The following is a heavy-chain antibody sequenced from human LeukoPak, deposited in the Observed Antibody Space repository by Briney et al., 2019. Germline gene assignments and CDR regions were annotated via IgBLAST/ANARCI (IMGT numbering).Heavy chain of an antibody. CDR3: ALPGVEDYCDSSGYLHDY. CDR1: GFTFSSYA. Sequence: GRSLRLSCAASGFTFSSYAMHWVRQAPGKGLEWVAVISYDGSNKYYADSVKGRFTISRDNSKNTLYLQMNSLRAEDTAVHYCALPGVEDYCDSSGYLHDYWGQGTLVTVSS. J-gene: IGHJ4*02. V-gene: IGHV3-30*01. D-gene: IGHD3-22*01. CDR2: ISYDGSNK.